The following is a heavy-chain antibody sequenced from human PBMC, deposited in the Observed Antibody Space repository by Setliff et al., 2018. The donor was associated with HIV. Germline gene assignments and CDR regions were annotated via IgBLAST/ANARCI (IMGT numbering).Heavy chain of an antibody. Sequence: SETLSLTCTVSGGSITNSNYYWGWFRQPPGKGLTWIGAIYYSGNAYYNPSLKSRVTISVDTSKSQFFLNLKSMTAADTAIYYCARRGSSWYSHWFDPWGQGTLVTVSS. V-gene: IGHV4-39*01. D-gene: IGHD6-13*01. CDR3: ARRGSSWYSHWFDP. CDR1: GGSITNSNYY. CDR2: IYYSGNA. J-gene: IGHJ5*02.